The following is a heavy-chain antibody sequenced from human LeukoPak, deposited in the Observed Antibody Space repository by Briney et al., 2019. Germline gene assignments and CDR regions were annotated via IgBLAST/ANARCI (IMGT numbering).Heavy chain of an antibody. V-gene: IGHV1-8*01. CDR2: MNPNSGNT. CDR1: GYTFTSYD. Sequence: ASVKVSCKASGYTFTSYDINWVRQATGQGLEWMGWMNPNSGNTGYAQKFQGRVTMTRNTSISTAYMELSSLRSEDTAVYYCARGGQWLRYFDYWGQGTLVTASS. J-gene: IGHJ4*02. D-gene: IGHD6-19*01. CDR3: ARGGQWLRYFDY.